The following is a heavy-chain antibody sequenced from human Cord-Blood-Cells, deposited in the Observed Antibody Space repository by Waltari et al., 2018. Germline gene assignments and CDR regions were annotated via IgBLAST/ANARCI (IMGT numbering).Heavy chain of an antibody. CDR3: ASRKKGYNWNYGAFDI. D-gene: IGHD1-7*01. Sequence: QVQLVQSGAEVKKPGASVKVSCKASGYTFTGYYMHWVRQAPGQGLEWMGWINPNSGGTNDSQKFQGRVTMTRDTSISTADMELSRLRSDDTAVYYCASRKKGYNWNYGAFDIWGQGTMVTVSS. CDR2: INPNSGGT. J-gene: IGHJ3*02. CDR1: GYTFTGYY. V-gene: IGHV1-2*02.